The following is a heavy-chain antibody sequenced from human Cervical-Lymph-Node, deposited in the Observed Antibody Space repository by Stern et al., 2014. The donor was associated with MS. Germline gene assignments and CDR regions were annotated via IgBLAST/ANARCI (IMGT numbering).Heavy chain of an antibody. V-gene: IGHV1-69*01. CDR3: ATSIAAAGLSYYYYGMDV. J-gene: IGHJ6*02. D-gene: IGHD6-13*01. CDR2: IIPIFGTA. Sequence: QVQLVESGAEVKKPGSSVKVSCKASGGTFSSYAISWVRQAPGQGLEWMGGIIPIFGTANYAQKFQGRVTITADESTSTAYMELSSLRSEDTAVYYCATSIAAAGLSYYYYGMDVWGQGTPVTVSS. CDR1: GGTFSSYA.